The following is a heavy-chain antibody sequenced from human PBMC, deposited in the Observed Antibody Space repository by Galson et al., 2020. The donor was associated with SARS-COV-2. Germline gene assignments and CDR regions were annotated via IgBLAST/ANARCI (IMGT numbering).Heavy chain of an antibody. J-gene: IGHJ3*02. V-gene: IGHV1-46*01. CDR1: GYTITSYY. CDR3: ARDPIRVTTVTPDYAFDI. Sequence: ASVKVSCKESGYTITSYYMHWVRQAPGQGLEWMGIINPNGGSTSYAQQFQDRVTMTRDTSTSTLYMYLSSLRSEDTAMYYCARDPIRVTTVTPDYAFDIWGQGTMVTVSS. D-gene: IGHD4-4*01. CDR2: INPNGGST.